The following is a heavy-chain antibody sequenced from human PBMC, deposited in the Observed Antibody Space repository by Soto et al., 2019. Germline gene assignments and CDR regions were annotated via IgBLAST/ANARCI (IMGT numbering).Heavy chain of an antibody. CDR2: IYYSGST. CDR1: GGSISSGGYY. D-gene: IGHD3-16*01. J-gene: IGHJ4*02. CDR3: ARAWGGYFDF. V-gene: IGHV4-31*03. Sequence: QVQLQESGPGLVKPSQTLSLTCTVSGGSISSGGYYWSWIRQHPGKGLACIGYIYYSGSTYYNPSLKSRVTISVDTSNNQFSLKLSSVTAADTAVYYCARAWGGYFDFWGQGTLVTVSS.